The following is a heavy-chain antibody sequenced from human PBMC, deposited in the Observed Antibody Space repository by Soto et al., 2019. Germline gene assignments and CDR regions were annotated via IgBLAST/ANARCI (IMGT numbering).Heavy chain of an antibody. CDR2: IIPILGIA. D-gene: IGHD5-12*01. Sequence: QVQLVQSGAEVKKPGSSVKVSCKASGGTFSSYTISWVRQAPGQGLEWMGRIIPILGIANYAQKFQGRVTITADKSTSTAYMELSSLRSEDTAVYYCATGDRGYDYRHFDYWGQGTLVTVSS. CDR3: ATGDRGYDYRHFDY. J-gene: IGHJ4*02. V-gene: IGHV1-69*02. CDR1: GGTFSSYT.